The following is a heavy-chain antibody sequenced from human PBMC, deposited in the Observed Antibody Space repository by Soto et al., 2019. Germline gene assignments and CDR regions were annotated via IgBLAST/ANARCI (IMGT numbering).Heavy chain of an antibody. D-gene: IGHD3-3*01. CDR2: IYYSGST. CDR3: ARVGTYYDFWSGYYNPNWFDP. CDR1: GGSISSGDYY. J-gene: IGHJ5*02. Sequence: PSETLSLTCTVSGGSISSGDYYWSWIRQPPGKGLEWIGYIYYSGSTYYNPSLKSRVTISVDTSKNQFSLKLSSVTAADTAVYYCARVGTYYDFWSGYYNPNWFDPWGQGTLVTSPQ. V-gene: IGHV4-30-4*01.